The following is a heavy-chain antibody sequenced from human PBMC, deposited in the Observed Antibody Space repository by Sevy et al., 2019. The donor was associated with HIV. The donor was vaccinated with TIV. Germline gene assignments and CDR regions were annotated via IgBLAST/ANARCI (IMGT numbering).Heavy chain of an antibody. D-gene: IGHD5-12*01. CDR1: GASITTNY. CDR2: IYNRGHTDYNS. V-gene: IGHV4-4*07. CDR3: ARAVFSSSGTYYFDY. J-gene: IGHJ4*01. Sequence: SETLSLTCIVSGASITTNYWSWIRQPAGKGLELIGRIYNRGHTDYNSNYNPSLESRVSMSIDTSNNQFSLNLSSVTVADTAVYYCARAVFSSSGTYYFDYWGQGTLVTVSS.